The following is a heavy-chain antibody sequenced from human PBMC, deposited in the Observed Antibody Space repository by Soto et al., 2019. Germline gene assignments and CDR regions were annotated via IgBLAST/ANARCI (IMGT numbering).Heavy chain of an antibody. Sequence: EVQLLYSGGGLVHPGGSLRLSCAASGLTFSDYAMSWVRQAPGKGLERGSVISGSRVKTYYADSVKGRFTVCRDNSKNTLYLQMNSLRDEETAVYYCARPHVYSSSSPAYWGQGALVTVSS. D-gene: IGHD6-6*01. CDR3: ARPHVYSSSSPAY. V-gene: IGHV3-23*01. J-gene: IGHJ4*02. CDR2: ISGSRVKT. CDR1: GLTFSDYA.